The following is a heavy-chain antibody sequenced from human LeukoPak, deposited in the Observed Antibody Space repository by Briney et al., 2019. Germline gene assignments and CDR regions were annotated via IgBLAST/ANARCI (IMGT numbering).Heavy chain of an antibody. V-gene: IGHV3-49*04. J-gene: IGHJ4*02. D-gene: IGHD3-22*01. CDR3: TRVGFDYYDSKEEFDY. CDR1: GFTFSDYT. CDR2: IRSKAYGGTT. Sequence: GGSLRLSCAASGFTFSDYTMSWVRQAPGKGLEWVGFIRSKAYGGTTEYAASVKGRFTISRDDSKSIAYLQMNSLKTEDTAVYYCTRVGFDYYDSKEEFDYWGQGTLVTVSS.